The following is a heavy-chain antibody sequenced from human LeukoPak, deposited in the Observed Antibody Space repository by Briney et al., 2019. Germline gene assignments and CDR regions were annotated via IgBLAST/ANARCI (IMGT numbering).Heavy chain of an antibody. Sequence: ASVKLSCNASGYTFTGYYMHWVRQAPGQGLEWMGWITPNSGGTNYAQKSQRRVTMTRDTSISTAHMELRRLRSEATAVYCGSREHSSSSGNVFDYWGQGTLVTVSS. D-gene: IGHD6-6*01. V-gene: IGHV1-2*02. J-gene: IGHJ4*02. CDR3: SREHSSSSGNVFDY. CDR2: ITPNSGGT. CDR1: GYTFTGYY.